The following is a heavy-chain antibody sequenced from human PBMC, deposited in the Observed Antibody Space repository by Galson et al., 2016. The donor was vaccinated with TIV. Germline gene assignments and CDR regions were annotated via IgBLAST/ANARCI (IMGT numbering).Heavy chain of an antibody. Sequence: SVKVSCKASGGIFIGYGISWVRQAPGQGLEWMGRIIPLFGIVSYAQRFQGRVAIIADKSTGTTYMELSSLRSEDTAVYYCVRSGTYYYDSSGVNWGQGTLVTVSS. CDR1: GGIFIGYG. CDR2: IIPLFGIV. V-gene: IGHV1-69*04. D-gene: IGHD3-22*01. J-gene: IGHJ4*02. CDR3: VRSGTYYYDSSGVN.